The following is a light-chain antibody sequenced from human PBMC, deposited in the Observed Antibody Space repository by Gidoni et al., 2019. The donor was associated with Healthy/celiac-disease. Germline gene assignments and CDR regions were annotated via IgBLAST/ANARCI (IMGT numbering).Light chain of an antibody. CDR1: NIGSNN. J-gene: IGLJ2*01. CDR2: RDR. Sequence: SYELTQPLSVSVALGQTATITCGGNNIGSNNVHWYQQKPGQAPVLVIYRDRNRPSGIPERFSGSNSGNTATLTISRPQAGDEADYYCQVWDSSTVVFGGGPKLTVL. CDR3: QVWDSSTVV. V-gene: IGLV3-9*01.